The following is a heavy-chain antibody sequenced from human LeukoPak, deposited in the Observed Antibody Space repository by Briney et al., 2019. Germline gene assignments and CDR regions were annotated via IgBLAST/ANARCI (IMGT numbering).Heavy chain of an antibody. J-gene: IGHJ4*02. Sequence: GGSLRLSCAASGFAFGSYSMSWVRQAPGKGLEWVSSISSSSSYIYYADSVKGRFTISRDNAKNSLYLQMNSLRAEDTAVYYCARGRESSSTSFGYWGQGTLVTVSS. CDR2: ISSSSSYI. CDR1: GFAFGSYS. CDR3: ARGRESSSTSFGY. V-gene: IGHV3-21*01. D-gene: IGHD2-2*01.